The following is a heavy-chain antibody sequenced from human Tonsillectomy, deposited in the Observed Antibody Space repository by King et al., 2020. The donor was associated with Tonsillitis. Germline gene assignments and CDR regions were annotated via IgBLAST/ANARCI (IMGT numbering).Heavy chain of an antibody. CDR1: GFTFSSYT. V-gene: IGHV3-23*03. CDR3: AKSLDYYDSGSFAY. Sequence: VQLVESGGGLVQPGGSLRLSCAASGFTFSSYTMSWVRQGPGKGLEWVSFIYSSGSSTDYADSVKGRFTISRDNSKNTLYLQMNSLRAEDTAVYYCAKSLDYYDSGSFAYGGQGTLVTVSS. CDR2: IYSSGSST. D-gene: IGHD3-10*01. J-gene: IGHJ4*01.